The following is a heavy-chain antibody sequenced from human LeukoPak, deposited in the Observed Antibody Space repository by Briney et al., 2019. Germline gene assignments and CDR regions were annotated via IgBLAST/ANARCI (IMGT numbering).Heavy chain of an antibody. Sequence: SXTLSLTCXVSXGSISSYYWSWIRQPPGKGLEWIGYIYTSGSTNYNPSLKSRVTISVDTSKNQFSLKLSSVTAADTAVYYCARGIVGATFWFDPWGQGTLVTVSS. CDR3: ARGIVGATFWFDP. CDR1: XGSISSYY. D-gene: IGHD1-26*01. V-gene: IGHV4-4*09. CDR2: IYTSGST. J-gene: IGHJ5*02.